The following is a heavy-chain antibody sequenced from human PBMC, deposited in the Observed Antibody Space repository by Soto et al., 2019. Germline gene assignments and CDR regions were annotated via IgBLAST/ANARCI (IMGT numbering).Heavy chain of an antibody. J-gene: IGHJ6*02. V-gene: IGHV3-53*01. CDR2: IYSGGST. CDR1: GFTVSSNY. CDR3: ARDRWEQRNYYYYNGMDV. D-gene: IGHD1-26*01. Sequence: VQLVESGGGLIQPGGSLRLSCAASGFTVSSNYMSWVRQAPGKGLEWVSVIYSGGSTYYADSVKGRFTISRDNSKNTMDHQMNSLRAADTAVDYCARDRWEQRNYYYYNGMDVWGQGTTVTVSS.